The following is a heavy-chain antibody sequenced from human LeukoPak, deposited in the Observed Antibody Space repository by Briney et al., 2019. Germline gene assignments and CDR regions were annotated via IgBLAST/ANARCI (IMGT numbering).Heavy chain of an antibody. Sequence: SETLSLTCAVYGGSFSGYYWSWIRQPPGKGLEWIGYIYYSGSTNYNPSLKSRVTISVDTSKNQFSLKLSSVTAADTAVYYCAREKGRLSWFDPWGQGTLVTVSS. V-gene: IGHV4-59*01. CDR3: AREKGRLSWFDP. D-gene: IGHD3-10*01. J-gene: IGHJ5*02. CDR1: GGSFSGYY. CDR2: IYYSGST.